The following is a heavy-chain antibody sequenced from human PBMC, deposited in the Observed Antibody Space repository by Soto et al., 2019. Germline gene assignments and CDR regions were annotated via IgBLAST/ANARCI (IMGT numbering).Heavy chain of an antibody. V-gene: IGHV5-51*01. CDR1: VYSFSTYW. CDR2: IYPGDSDT. D-gene: IGHD5-18*01. Sequence: GESLKISCKASVYSFSTYWIAWVRQMPGKGLEWMGIIYPGDSDTRYSPSFQGQVTISADMSISTAYLQWSRLKASDTAMYYCTRLLNTATVTDPDYWGQGTLVTVSS. J-gene: IGHJ4*02. CDR3: TRLLNTATVTDPDY.